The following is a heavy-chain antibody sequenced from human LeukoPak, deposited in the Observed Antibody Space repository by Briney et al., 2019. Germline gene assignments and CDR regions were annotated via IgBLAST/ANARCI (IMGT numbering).Heavy chain of an antibody. CDR2: IRRKTFGGTA. CDR3: TRGSEGFTAYDDY. Sequence: GGSLRLSCIASGFXVGDYAMSWVRQAPGKGLEWVGFIRRKTFGGTADYAASVEGRFTISRDDSHNTVYLQMNGLKTEDTGVYYCTRGSEGFTAYDDYWGQGTLVTASS. J-gene: IGHJ4*02. V-gene: IGHV3-49*04. CDR1: GFXVGDYA. D-gene: IGHD5-12*01.